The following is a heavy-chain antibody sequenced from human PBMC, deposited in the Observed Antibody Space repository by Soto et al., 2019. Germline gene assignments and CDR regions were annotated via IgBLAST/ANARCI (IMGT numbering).Heavy chain of an antibody. J-gene: IGHJ5*02. CDR2: IYYTGKT. V-gene: IGHV4-30-4*01. D-gene: IGHD2-2*01. Sequence: SDTLSLTCNVCGDCIHFGCYYLTWLRQRPGKGLEWMGYIYYTGKTYYNPSLESRLTMSVDRSKNQFSLRLTSVTAADTAVYFCGRDLTSNANCIDPWGQGNLVTVSA. CDR3: GRDLTSNANCIDP. CDR1: GDCIHFGCYY.